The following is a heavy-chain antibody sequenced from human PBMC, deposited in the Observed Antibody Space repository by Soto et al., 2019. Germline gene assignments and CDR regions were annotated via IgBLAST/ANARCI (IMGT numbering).Heavy chain of an antibody. CDR1: GGSISSSNW. CDR2: IYHSGST. J-gene: IGHJ3*02. V-gene: IGHV4-4*02. D-gene: IGHD3-22*01. CDR3: ARDSYDSSGYAHTLDAFDI. Sequence: QVQLQESGPGLVKPSGTLSLTCAVSGGSISSSNWWSWVRQPPGKGLEWIGEIYHSGSTNYNPSLKSRVTVSVDKSKKQSSLKLSSVTAADTAVYYCARDSYDSSGYAHTLDAFDIWGQGTMVTVSS.